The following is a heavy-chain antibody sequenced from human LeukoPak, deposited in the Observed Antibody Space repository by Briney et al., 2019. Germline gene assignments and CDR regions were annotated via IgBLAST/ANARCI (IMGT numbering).Heavy chain of an antibody. J-gene: IGHJ4*02. CDR1: GYSISSGYY. CDR2: IYHTGNT. D-gene: IGHD3-22*01. CDR3: ARGYLNWAMIPYY. Sequence: SETLSLTCTVSGYSISSGYYWDWIRQPPGKGLEWVGSIYHTGNTYYNASLKSRVTISVDTSKNQFSLKLSSATAADTAMYYRARGYLNWAMIPYYWGQGSLVTISS. V-gene: IGHV4-38-2*02.